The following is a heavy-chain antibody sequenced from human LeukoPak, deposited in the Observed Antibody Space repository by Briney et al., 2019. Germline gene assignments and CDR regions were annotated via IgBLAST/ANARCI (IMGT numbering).Heavy chain of an antibody. D-gene: IGHD6-13*01. V-gene: IGHV3-53*01. CDR1: GFTVSSNY. CDR2: IYSGGST. Sequence: GGSLRLSCAASGFTVSSNYMSWVRQAPGKGLERVSVIYSGGSTYYADSVNGRFTISRDNSKNTLYLQMNRLRAEDTAVYYCARGDSSSWYWACDIWGQGTMVTVSS. CDR3: ARGDSSSWYWACDI. J-gene: IGHJ3*02.